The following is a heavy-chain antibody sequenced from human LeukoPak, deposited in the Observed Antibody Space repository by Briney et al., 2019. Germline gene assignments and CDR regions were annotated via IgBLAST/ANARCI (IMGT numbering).Heavy chain of an antibody. J-gene: IGHJ5*02. CDR3: ARDVRQTGIAAAGTNWFDP. V-gene: IGHV4-31*03. D-gene: IGHD6-13*01. Sequence: PSQTLSLTCTVSGGSISSGGYYWSWIRQHPGKGLEWIGYIYYSGSTYYNPSLKSRVTISVDTSKNQFSLKLSSVTAADTAVHYCARDVRQTGIAAAGTNWFDPWGQGTLVTVSS. CDR2: IYYSGST. CDR1: GGSISSGGYY.